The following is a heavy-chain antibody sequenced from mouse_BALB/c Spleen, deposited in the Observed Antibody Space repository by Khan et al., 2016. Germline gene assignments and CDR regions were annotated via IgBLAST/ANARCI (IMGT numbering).Heavy chain of an antibody. V-gene: IGHV3-6*02. CDR1: GYSITSGYY. D-gene: IGHD2-1*01. CDR3: ARDGNYWFAY. Sequence: EVQLQESGPGLVKPSQSLSLTCSVTGYSITSGYYWNWIRQFPGNKLEWMGYISYDGSNNYNPSLKNRISITRDTSKNQFFLKLNSVTTEDTATYYCARDGNYWFAYWGQGTRVTVSA. J-gene: IGHJ3*01. CDR2: ISYDGSN.